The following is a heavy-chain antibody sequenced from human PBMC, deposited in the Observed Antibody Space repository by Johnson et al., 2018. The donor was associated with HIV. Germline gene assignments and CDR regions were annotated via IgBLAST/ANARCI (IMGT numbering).Heavy chain of an antibody. CDR1: GFTFSDYY. CDR3: ARATYYYDLSGYLTRPRAFDV. Sequence: QVQLVESGGGLVKPGGSLRLSCAASGFTFSDYYMSWIRQAPGKGLEWVSYISSSGSTIYYADSVKGRFTISRDNVKNSLYLQMNSLRAEDTALYYCARATYYYDLSGYLTRPRAFDVWGQGTMVTVSS. J-gene: IGHJ3*01. D-gene: IGHD3-22*01. V-gene: IGHV3-11*01. CDR2: ISSSGSTI.